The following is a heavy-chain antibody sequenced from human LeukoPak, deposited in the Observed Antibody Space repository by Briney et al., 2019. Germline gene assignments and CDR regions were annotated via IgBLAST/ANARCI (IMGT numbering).Heavy chain of an antibody. V-gene: IGHV4-61*02. CDR3: ARGGGNSGIPRGAFDI. CDR1: GGSISSGSYY. D-gene: IGHD1-26*01. CDR2: IYTSGST. Sequence: SETLSLTCTVSGGSISSGSYYWSWIRQPAGKGLEWIGRIYTSGSTNYNPSLKSRVTISVDTSKNQFSLKLSSVTAADTAVYYCARGGGNSGIPRGAFDIWGQGTMVTVSS. J-gene: IGHJ3*02.